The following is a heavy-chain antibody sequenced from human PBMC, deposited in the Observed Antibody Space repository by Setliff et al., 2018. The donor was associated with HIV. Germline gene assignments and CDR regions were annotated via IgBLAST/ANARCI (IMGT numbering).Heavy chain of an antibody. CDR2: VYASAYS. Sequence: SETLSLTCTVSGDSIGDYYWNWIRQPAGKGLEWIGRVYASAYSNYNPSLKSRVTISVDTSKNQFSLKLSSVTAADTAVYYCARGAVLRYFDWLSPFDYWGQGTLVTVSS. CDR3: ARGAVLRYFDWLSPFDY. V-gene: IGHV4-4*07. CDR1: GDSIGDYY. D-gene: IGHD3-9*01. J-gene: IGHJ4*02.